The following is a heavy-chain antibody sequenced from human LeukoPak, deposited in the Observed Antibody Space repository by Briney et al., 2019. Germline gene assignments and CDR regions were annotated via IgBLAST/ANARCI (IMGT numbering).Heavy chain of an antibody. CDR1: GFTFSSYG. D-gene: IGHD1-26*01. CDR2: ISYDGSNK. CDR3: AKSDSGSYYVLDY. Sequence: TGGSPRLSCAASGFTFSSYGMHWVRQAPGKGLEWVAVISYDGSNKYYADSVKGRFTISRDNSKNTLYLQMNSLRAEDTAVYYCAKSDSGSYYVLDYWGQGTLVTVSS. V-gene: IGHV3-30*18. J-gene: IGHJ4*02.